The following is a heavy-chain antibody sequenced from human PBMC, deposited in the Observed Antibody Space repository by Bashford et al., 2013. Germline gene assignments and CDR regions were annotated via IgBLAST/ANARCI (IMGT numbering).Heavy chain of an antibody. CDR3: ARGGIVVVPAAITPFDI. CDR1: GYTFTSYY. J-gene: IGHJ4*02. V-gene: IGHV1-46*03. D-gene: IGHD2-2*01. CDR2: INPSGGST. Sequence: ASVKGLPARASGYTFTSYYMHWVRQAPGQGLEWMGIINPSGGSTSYAQKFQGRVTMTRDTSTSTVYMELSSLRSEDTAVYYCARGGIVVVPAAITPFDIWGQGNPGHRLL.